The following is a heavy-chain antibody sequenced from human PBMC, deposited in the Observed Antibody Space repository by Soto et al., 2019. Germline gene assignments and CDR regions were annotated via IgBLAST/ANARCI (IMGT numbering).Heavy chain of an antibody. CDR3: ATIPGVAAYSNYVDLYYFDY. CDR1: GCTFSSYA. CDR2: IIPIFGTA. J-gene: IGHJ4*02. V-gene: IGHV1-69*06. D-gene: IGHD4-4*01. Sequence: SVKVSCKASGCTFSSYAISWVRRAPGQGLEWMGGIIPIFGTANYAQKFQGRVTITEDTSTDTAYMELSSLRSEDTAVYYCATIPGVAAYSNYVDLYYFDYWGQGTLVTVSS.